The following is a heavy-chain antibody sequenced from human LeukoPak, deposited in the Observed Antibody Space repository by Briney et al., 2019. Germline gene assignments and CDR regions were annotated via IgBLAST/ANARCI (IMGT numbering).Heavy chain of an antibody. CDR2: IIPILGIA. Sequence: EASVKVSCKASGGTFSSYTISWVRQAPGQGLEWMGRIIPILGIANYAQKFQGRVTITADKSTSTACMELSSLRSEDMAVYYCARETRRDRDGYPILDYWGQGTLVTVSS. D-gene: IGHD5-24*01. CDR1: GGTFSSYT. J-gene: IGHJ4*02. V-gene: IGHV1-69*04. CDR3: ARETRRDRDGYPILDY.